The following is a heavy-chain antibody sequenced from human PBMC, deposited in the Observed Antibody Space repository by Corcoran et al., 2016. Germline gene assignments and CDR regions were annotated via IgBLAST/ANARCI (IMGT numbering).Heavy chain of an antibody. CDR2: IRSKAYGGTT. CDR1: GSTFGDYA. J-gene: IGHJ4*02. D-gene: IGHD3-3*01. Sequence: EVQLVESGGGLVKPGRSLRLSCTASGSTFGDYAMSWFRQAPGKGLEWVGFIRSKAYGGTTEYAASVKGRFTISRDDSKSIAYLQMNSLKTEDTAVYYCTREGYDFWSGYSPAHYFDYWGQGTLVTVSS. CDR3: TREGYDFWSGYSPAHYFDY. V-gene: IGHV3-49*05.